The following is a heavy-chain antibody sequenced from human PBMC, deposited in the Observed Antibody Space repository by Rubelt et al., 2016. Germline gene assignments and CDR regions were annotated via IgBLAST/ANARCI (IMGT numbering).Heavy chain of an antibody. CDR2: ISHTGST. CDR1: GGSISPYY. J-gene: IGHJ4*02. D-gene: IGHD1-14*01. CDR3: ASARGPSEFDY. Sequence: QVQLQESGPRLVKPSETLSLTCTVSGGSISPYYWSWVRQSPEKGLEWIGYISHTGSTNFSPSLTSRVTISMDTSRNLFSLNLNAVTADDAAVYYCASARGPSEFDYWGQGALVTVSS. V-gene: IGHV4-59*08.